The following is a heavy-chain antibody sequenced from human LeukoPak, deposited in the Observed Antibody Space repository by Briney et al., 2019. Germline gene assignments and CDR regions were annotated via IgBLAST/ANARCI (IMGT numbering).Heavy chain of an antibody. V-gene: IGHV3-9*03. CDR2: ISWNSGSI. CDR1: GFTFDDYA. Sequence: GGSLRLSCAASGFTFDDYAMRWVRQAPGKGLEWVSGISWNSGSIGYADSVKGRFTISRDNAKNSLYLQMNSLRAEDMALYYCAKDRDSSSWYYFDYWGQGTLVTVSS. J-gene: IGHJ4*02. D-gene: IGHD6-13*01. CDR3: AKDRDSSSWYYFDY.